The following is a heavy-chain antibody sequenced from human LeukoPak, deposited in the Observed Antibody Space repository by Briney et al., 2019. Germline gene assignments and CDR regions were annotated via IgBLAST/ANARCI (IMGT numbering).Heavy chain of an antibody. CDR3: ARELTTVTTDDAFDI. CDR2: IIPIFGTA. CDR1: GGTFSSYA. D-gene: IGHD4-17*01. V-gene: IGHV1-69*05. Sequence: SVKVSCKASGGTFSSYAISWVRQAPGQGLEWMGGIIPIFGTANYAQKFRGRVTITTDESTSTAYMELSSLRSEDTAVYYCARELTTVTTDDAFDIWGQGTMVTVSS. J-gene: IGHJ3*02.